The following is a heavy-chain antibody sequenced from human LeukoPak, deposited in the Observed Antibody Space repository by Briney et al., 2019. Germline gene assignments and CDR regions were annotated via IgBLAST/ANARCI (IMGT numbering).Heavy chain of an antibody. D-gene: IGHD1-26*01. CDR1: GVSISSYY. CDR2: LYYSGST. Sequence: SETLSLTCTVSGVSISSYYWSWIRQPPGKGLEWIGYLYYSGSTNYNPSLKSRVTISVDTSKNQFSLKLSSVTAADTAVYYCASLYSGSYDTGSFDYFNYWGQGTLVTVSS. V-gene: IGHV4-59*01. J-gene: IGHJ4*02. CDR3: ASLYSGSYDTGSFDYFNY.